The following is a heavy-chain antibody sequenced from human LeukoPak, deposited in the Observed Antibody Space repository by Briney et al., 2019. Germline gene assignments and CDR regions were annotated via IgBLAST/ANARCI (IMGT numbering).Heavy chain of an antibody. V-gene: IGHV3-53*05. Sequence: GGSLRLSCAASELTVSGNCMTWVRQAPGKGLEWVSFIYSDGSTYYADSVRGRFTISRDNSKNSLYLQMNSLRAEDTALYYCATGRDGYNYPESNFDYWGQGTLVTVSS. CDR1: ELTVSGNC. J-gene: IGHJ4*02. CDR3: ATGRDGYNYPESNFDY. CDR2: IYSDGST. D-gene: IGHD5-24*01.